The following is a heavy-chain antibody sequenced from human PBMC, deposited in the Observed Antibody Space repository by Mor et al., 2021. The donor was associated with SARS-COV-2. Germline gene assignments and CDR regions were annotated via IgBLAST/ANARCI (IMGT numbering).Heavy chain of an antibody. V-gene: IGHV3-21*01. CDR3: ARDRRITIFGVVIEAPDYYGMDV. CDR2: ISSSSSYI. J-gene: IGHJ6*01. D-gene: IGHD3-3*01. Sequence: GLEWVSSISSSSSYIYYADSVKGRFTISRDNAKNSLYLQMNSLRAEDTAIYYCARDRRITIFGVVIEAPDYYGMDVWG.